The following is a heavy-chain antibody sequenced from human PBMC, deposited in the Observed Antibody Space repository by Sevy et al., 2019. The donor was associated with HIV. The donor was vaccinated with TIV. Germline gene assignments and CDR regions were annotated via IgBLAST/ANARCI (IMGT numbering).Heavy chain of an antibody. CDR2: ISPGSRTI. D-gene: IGHD2-15*01. V-gene: IGHV3-48*01. Sequence: GSLRLSCAASGFTFSSYSLNWVRQAPGRGLEWVSFISPGSRTIYYADSVKGRFTISRDNAKDSLYLQMSSLRAEDTAVYYCATFPYCSGGSCYPDAFDSWGQGTMVTVSS. J-gene: IGHJ3*01. CDR3: ATFPYCSGGSCYPDAFDS. CDR1: GFTFSSYS.